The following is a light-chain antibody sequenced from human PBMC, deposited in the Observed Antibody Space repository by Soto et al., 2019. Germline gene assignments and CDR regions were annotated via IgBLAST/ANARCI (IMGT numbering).Light chain of an antibody. J-gene: IGLJ1*01. CDR2: EVS. CDR3: TSYTSISTYV. CDR1: SSDVGDYNY. Sequence: QSALTQPASVSGSPGQSITISCTGTSSDVGDYNYVSWYQQHPGKAPKLMIFEVSNRPSGVSYRFSGSKSGNTASLTISGLQAEDEADYFCTSYTSISTYVFGTGTKVTVL. V-gene: IGLV2-14*01.